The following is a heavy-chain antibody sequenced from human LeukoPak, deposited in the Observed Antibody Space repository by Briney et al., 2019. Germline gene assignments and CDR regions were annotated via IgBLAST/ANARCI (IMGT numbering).Heavy chain of an antibody. Sequence: PGGSLRLSCAASGFTFSSYSMNWVRQAPGKGLEWVSYISSSSSTIYYADSVKGRFTISRDNSKNTLYLQMNSLRAGDTAVYYCAKYQLTAADPFDYWGQGTLVTVSS. D-gene: IGHD2-2*01. CDR2: ISSSSSTI. CDR3: AKYQLTAADPFDY. V-gene: IGHV3-48*01. J-gene: IGHJ4*02. CDR1: GFTFSSYS.